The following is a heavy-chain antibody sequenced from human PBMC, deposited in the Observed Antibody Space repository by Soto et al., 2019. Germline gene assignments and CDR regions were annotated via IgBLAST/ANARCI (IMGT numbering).Heavy chain of an antibody. Sequence: QVQLQESGPGLVRPSETLSLTGAVSGGSISDYYWTWIRQPPGKGLEWGGYISYIGTTKYKPSLKSRVTISVDTSQNQLSLRLSSATAADTALYHCARSLLLRKYNYDAFDIWGQGTMVTVSS. CDR3: ARSLLLRKYNYDAFDI. CDR1: GGSISDYY. J-gene: IGHJ3*02. V-gene: IGHV4-59*08. CDR2: ISYIGTT. D-gene: IGHD1-1*01.